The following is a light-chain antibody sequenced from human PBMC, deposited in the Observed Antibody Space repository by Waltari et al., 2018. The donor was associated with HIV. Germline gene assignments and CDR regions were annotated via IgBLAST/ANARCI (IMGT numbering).Light chain of an antibody. CDR1: QSINSY. Sequence: DIQMTQSPSTQSASIGGRDTITCRASQSINSYLAGYQQKPGKAPKVLIYKASHLSFGVPSRFSGSGSGTEFTLTINSLQPDDFATYHCQQYNDGSTFGQGTKLEI. CDR3: QQYNDGST. J-gene: IGKJ2*01. CDR2: KAS. V-gene: IGKV1-5*03.